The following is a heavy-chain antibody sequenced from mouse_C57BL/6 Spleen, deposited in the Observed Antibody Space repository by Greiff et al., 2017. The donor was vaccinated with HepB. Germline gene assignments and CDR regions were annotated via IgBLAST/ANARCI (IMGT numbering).Heavy chain of an antibody. D-gene: IGHD2-9*01. CDR2: INPNYGTT. CDR3: ARETYYGYDGGYAMDY. Sequence: EVKLQESGPELVKPGASVKISCKASGYSFTDYNMNWVKQSNGKSLEWIGVINPNYGTTSYNQKFKGKATLTVDQSSSTAYMQLNSLTSEDSAVYYCARETYYGYDGGYAMDYWGQGTSVTVSS. CDR1: GYSFTDYN. V-gene: IGHV1-39*01. J-gene: IGHJ4*01.